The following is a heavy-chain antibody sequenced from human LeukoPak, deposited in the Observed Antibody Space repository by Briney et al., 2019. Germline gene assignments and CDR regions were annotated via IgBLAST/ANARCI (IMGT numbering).Heavy chain of an antibody. CDR3: ARGRGLRYCSSTSCYYQDYYYYGMDV. J-gene: IGHJ6*02. Sequence: SETLSLTCAVYGGSFSGYYWSWIRQPPGKGLEWIGEINHSGSTIYNPSLKSRVTISVDTSKNQFSLKLSSVTAADTAVYYCARGRGLRYCSSTSCYYQDYYYYGMDVWGQGTTVTVSS. D-gene: IGHD2-2*01. CDR1: GGSFSGYY. CDR2: INHSGST. V-gene: IGHV4-34*01.